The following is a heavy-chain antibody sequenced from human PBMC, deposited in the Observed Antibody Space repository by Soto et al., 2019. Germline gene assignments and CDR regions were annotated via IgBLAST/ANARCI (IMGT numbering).Heavy chain of an antibody. CDR2: MYDSGST. Sequence: SETMSLTCAVSGGTISSGGYSWSWIRQPPGKGLEWIGYMYDSGSTYSNPSLQSQVTISMDTSKNQFSLKLSSVTAADTAVYYCARGPSGDKVDYWGQGTLVTVSS. CDR1: GGTISSGGYS. D-gene: IGHD7-27*01. CDR3: ARGPSGDKVDY. V-gene: IGHV4-30-2*05. J-gene: IGHJ4*02.